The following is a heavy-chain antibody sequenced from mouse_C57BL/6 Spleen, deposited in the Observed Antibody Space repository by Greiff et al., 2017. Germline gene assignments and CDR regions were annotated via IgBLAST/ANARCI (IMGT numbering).Heavy chain of an antibody. V-gene: IGHV1-54*01. D-gene: IGHD2-4*01. Sequence: VQLQQSGAELVRPGTSVKVSCKASGYAFTNYLIEWVKQRPGQGLEWIGVINPGSGGTNYNEKFKGKATLTADKSSSTAYMQLSSLTSEDSAVYFCARGGDYDVRSSYAMDYWGQGTSVTVSS. CDR1: GYAFTNYL. J-gene: IGHJ4*01. CDR2: INPGSGGT. CDR3: ARGGDYDVRSSYAMDY.